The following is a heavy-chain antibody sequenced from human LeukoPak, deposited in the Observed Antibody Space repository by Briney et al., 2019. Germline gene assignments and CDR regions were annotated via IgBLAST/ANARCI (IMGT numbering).Heavy chain of an antibody. J-gene: IGHJ4*02. D-gene: IGHD3-9*01. CDR3: ARGSLAIFD. CDR1: GFTFSSFG. CDR2: ISYDGSNK. Sequence: GGSLRLSCAASGFTFSSFGMHWVRQAPGKGLEWVAVISYDGSNKYYAESVKGRFTISRENAKNSLYLQMNSLRAEDTAAYYCARGSLAIFDWGQGTLVTVSS. V-gene: IGHV3-30*03.